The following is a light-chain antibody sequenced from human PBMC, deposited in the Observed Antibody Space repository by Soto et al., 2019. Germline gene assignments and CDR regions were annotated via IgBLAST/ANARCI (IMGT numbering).Light chain of an antibody. CDR1: SSNIGTNT. Sequence: QSVLTQPPSASGTPGQRVTISCSGSSSNIGTNTVNWYQQVPGTAPRLLIYSNNQRPSGVSDRFSDSKSGTSASLAISGLQSEDEADYYCAAWDDILNGYVFGGGTKVTVL. V-gene: IGLV1-44*01. J-gene: IGLJ1*01. CDR2: SNN. CDR3: AAWDDILNGYV.